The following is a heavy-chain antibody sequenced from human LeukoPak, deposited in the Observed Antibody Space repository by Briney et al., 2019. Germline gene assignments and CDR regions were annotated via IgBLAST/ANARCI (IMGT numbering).Heavy chain of an antibody. CDR2: IKQDGSEK. V-gene: IGHV3-7*03. D-gene: IGHD6-13*01. CDR3: ASGIAAADPYYFDY. J-gene: IGHJ4*02. Sequence: GGSLRLSCAASGFTFSSYWMSWVRQAPGKGLEWVANIKQDGSEKYYVDSVKGRFTISRDNAKNSLYLQMNSLRAEDTAVYYCASGIAAADPYYFDYWGQGTLVTVSS. CDR1: GFTFSSYW.